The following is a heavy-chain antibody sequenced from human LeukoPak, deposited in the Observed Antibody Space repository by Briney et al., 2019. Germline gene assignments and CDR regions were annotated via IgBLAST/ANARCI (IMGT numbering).Heavy chain of an antibody. Sequence: ASVTVSCKASGYTFTSYYMHWVRQAPGQGLEWMGIINPSGGSTSYAQKFQGRVTMTRDTSTSTVYMELSSLRSEDTAVYYCATAGPSDYYGSSGYQLDYWGQGTLVTVSS. CDR2: INPSGGST. V-gene: IGHV1-46*01. D-gene: IGHD3-22*01. CDR1: GYTFTSYY. J-gene: IGHJ4*02. CDR3: ATAGPSDYYGSSGYQLDY.